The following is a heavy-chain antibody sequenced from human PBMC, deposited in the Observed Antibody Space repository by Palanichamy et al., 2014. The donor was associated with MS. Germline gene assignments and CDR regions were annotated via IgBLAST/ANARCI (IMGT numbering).Heavy chain of an antibody. D-gene: IGHD3-16*01. CDR2: ISYDVTNK. CDR3: VADTSYFFHY. V-gene: IGHV3-30-3*01. J-gene: IGHJ4*02. CDR1: IPPSVVIL. Sequence: QVQLVEVWGRRGPAWEVPETLLCSLWIPPSVVILFTGSARLQGKGLEWVAVISYDVTNKYYADSVKGRFTISRDNSKNTLYLQMDSLRVEDTAVYYCVADTSYFFHYWGQGTLVTVSS.